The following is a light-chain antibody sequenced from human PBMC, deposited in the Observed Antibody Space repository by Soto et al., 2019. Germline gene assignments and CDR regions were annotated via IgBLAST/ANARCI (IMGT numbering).Light chain of an antibody. V-gene: IGLV2-14*01. Sequence: QSALTQPASVSGSPGQSITISCTGTSGDIGSYNRVSWYQQHPGKAPKLIIYEVTDRPSGVSNRFSGSKSGNTASLTISGLQVEDEDEYYCSSYTNINTRACVFGTGTKLTVL. J-gene: IGLJ1*01. CDR3: SSYTNINTRACV. CDR1: SGDIGSYNR. CDR2: EVT.